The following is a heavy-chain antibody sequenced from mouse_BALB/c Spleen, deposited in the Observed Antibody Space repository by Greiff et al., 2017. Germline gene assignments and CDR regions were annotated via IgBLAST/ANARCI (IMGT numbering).Heavy chain of an antibody. CDR3: GRGGYYYDSSCGGYFDD. D-gene: IGHD1-1*01. CDR2: IYPVSGET. CDR1: GYTFTDHI. J-gene: IGHJ2*01. V-gene: IGHV1-11*01. Sequence: QVQLQQSGAELASPGASVTLSCKASGYTFTDHIMNWVKKRPGQGLEWIGRIYPVSGETNYNQKFMGKATFSVDRSSSTVYMVLNSLTSEDAAVDFCGRGGYYYDSSCGGYFDDWGQGTTLTVSS.